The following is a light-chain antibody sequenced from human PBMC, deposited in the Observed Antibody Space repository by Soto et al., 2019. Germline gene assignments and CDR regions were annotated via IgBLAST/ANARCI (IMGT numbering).Light chain of an antibody. CDR3: HQYGSSGT. Sequence: ALTHSPATLSVSTAERATLSCRGTESISSSYLAWYQQKPGQAPRLLIYGASSRATGIPDRFSGSGSGTDFTLTISRLEPDDFAVYYCHQYGSSGTFGQGSKVDI. J-gene: IGKJ1*01. CDR1: ESISSSY. V-gene: IGKV3-20*01. CDR2: GAS.